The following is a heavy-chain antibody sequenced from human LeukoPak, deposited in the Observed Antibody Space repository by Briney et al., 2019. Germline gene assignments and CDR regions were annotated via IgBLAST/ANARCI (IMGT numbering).Heavy chain of an antibody. CDR2: IHSGGTT. CDR3: ARDSPDGYTSGHYYYYLDV. CDR1: GGSMNRFY. J-gene: IGHJ6*03. D-gene: IGHD5-18*01. Sequence: SETLSLTCTVSGGSMNRFYWAWIRQPAGRGLDWIGRIHSGGTTNYNPSLESRLTISLDTSKNQFSLNLHSVTAADTAVYYCARDSPDGYTSGHYYYYLDVWGKGTTVTVSS. V-gene: IGHV4-4*07.